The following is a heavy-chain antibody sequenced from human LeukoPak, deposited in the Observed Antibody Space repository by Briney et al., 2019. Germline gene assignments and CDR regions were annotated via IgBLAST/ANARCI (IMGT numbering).Heavy chain of an antibody. Sequence: GGSLRLSCAASGFTFSNYAMSWVRQAPGKGLEWVSVISQNGDITRYADSVKGRFTISRDNSKNTLYLQMNSLRADDTAVYYCARRGPGSDHYYKGGFGIWGQGTMATVSS. CDR2: ISQNGDIT. V-gene: IGHV3-23*01. CDR3: ARRGPGSDHYYKGGFGI. D-gene: IGHD3-22*01. J-gene: IGHJ3*02. CDR1: GFTFSNYA.